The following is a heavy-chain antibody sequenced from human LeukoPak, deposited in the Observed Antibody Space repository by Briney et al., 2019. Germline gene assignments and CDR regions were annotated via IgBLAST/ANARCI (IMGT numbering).Heavy chain of an antibody. CDR1: GYSFTSYW. Sequence: GESLKISCKGSGYSFTSYWIGGLRQMPGKGLEWMGIIFPGDSDTRYSPSFQGQVTISAHKSISTAYLQWSSLKASDTAMYYCARTGLRFLERTFAYYYMDVWGKGTTVTVSS. CDR3: ARTGLRFLERTFAYYYMDV. D-gene: IGHD3-3*01. CDR2: IFPGDSDT. V-gene: IGHV5-51*01. J-gene: IGHJ6*03.